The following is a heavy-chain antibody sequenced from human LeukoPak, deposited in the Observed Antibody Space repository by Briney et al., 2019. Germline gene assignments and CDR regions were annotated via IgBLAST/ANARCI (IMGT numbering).Heavy chain of an antibody. J-gene: IGHJ1*01. CDR2: ISGSGGST. Sequence: GGSLRLSCAASGFTFNSYWMSWVRQAPGKGLEWVSVISGSGGSTYYADSVEGRFTVSRDNFKNTLYLQMNSLRAEDTAVFYCAKEIYGDPTGGRFQHWGQGTLVTVSS. CDR1: GFTFNSYW. D-gene: IGHD4-17*01. CDR3: AKEIYGDPTGGRFQH. V-gene: IGHV3-23*01.